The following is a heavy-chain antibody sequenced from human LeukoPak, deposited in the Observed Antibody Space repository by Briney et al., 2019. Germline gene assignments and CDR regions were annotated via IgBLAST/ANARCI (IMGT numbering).Heavy chain of an antibody. CDR3: ARTTINYYYYYMDV. J-gene: IGHJ6*03. CDR1: GFTVSSNY. V-gene: IGHV3-53*01. CDR2: IYSGGST. Sequence: GGSLRLSCAASGFTVSSNYMSWVRQSPGKGLGWVSVIYSGGSTYYADSVKGRFTISRDNSKNTLYLQMNSLRAEDTAVYYCARTTINYYYYYMDVWGKGTTVTVSS. D-gene: IGHD5-12*01.